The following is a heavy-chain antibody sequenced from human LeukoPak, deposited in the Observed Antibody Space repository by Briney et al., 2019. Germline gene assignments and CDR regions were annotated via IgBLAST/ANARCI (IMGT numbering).Heavy chain of an antibody. CDR3: ARGLLRLYFDY. CDR2: IFYSGST. D-gene: IGHD3-22*01. V-gene: IGHV4-30-4*08. CDR1: GGSISSADYY. J-gene: IGHJ4*02. Sequence: SQTLSLTCTVSGGSISSADYYWSWIRRPPGKGLEWIGYIFYSGSTYYNPSLKSRVTISVDTSKNQFSLKLSSVTAADTAVYYCARGLLRLYFDYWGQGTLVTVSS.